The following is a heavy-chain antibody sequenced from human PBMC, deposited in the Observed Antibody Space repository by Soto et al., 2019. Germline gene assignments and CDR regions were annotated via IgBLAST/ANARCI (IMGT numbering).Heavy chain of an antibody. Sequence: PSETLSLTCTVSGGSINSAGHSWGWVRQSPGKGLEWIGYSYHSGSSYYNPSLQSRVTISVDRSKAQFYLTLTSVTAADTAVYYCARAAGGGYYSGGSCYSRAFDIWGQGTMVTVSS. V-gene: IGHV4-30-2*06. D-gene: IGHD2-15*01. CDR3: ARAAGGGYYSGGSCYSRAFDI. CDR2: SYHSGSS. CDR1: GGSINSAGHS. J-gene: IGHJ3*02.